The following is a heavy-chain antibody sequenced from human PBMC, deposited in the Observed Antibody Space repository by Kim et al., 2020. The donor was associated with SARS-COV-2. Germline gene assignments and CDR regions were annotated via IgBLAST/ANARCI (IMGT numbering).Heavy chain of an antibody. J-gene: IGHJ4*02. V-gene: IGHV4-61*02. D-gene: IGHD6-19*01. Sequence: SETLSLTCTVSGGSISSGSYYYWIRQPAGKGLEWIGRIHTTGSTNYNPSLKSRVTISVDMSKNQFSLRLSSVTATDTAVYYCARSPAVAGVFGLDYWGQGTLVTVSS. CDR3: ARSPAVAGVFGLDY. CDR2: IHTTGST. CDR1: GGSISSGSYY.